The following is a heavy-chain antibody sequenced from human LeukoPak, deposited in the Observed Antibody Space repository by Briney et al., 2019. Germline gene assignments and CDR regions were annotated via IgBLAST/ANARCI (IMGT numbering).Heavy chain of an antibody. Sequence: GSLRLSCAASGFTFSSYAMSWVRQAPGKGLEWIGYIYYSGSTNYNPSLKSRVTISVDTSKNQFSLKLSSVTAADTAVYYCARHWPSYDSSGYLRNPDAFDIWGQGTMVTVSS. D-gene: IGHD3-22*01. J-gene: IGHJ3*02. CDR3: ARHWPSYDSSGYLRNPDAFDI. CDR1: GFTFSSYA. V-gene: IGHV4-59*08. CDR2: IYYSGST.